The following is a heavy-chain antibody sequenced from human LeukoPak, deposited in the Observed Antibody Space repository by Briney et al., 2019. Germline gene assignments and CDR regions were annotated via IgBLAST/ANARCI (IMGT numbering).Heavy chain of an antibody. CDR2: IWYDGSNK. Sequence: PGGSLRLSXAASGFTFSSYGMHWVRQAPGKGLEWVAVIWYDGSNKYYADSVKGRFTISRDNSKNTLYLQMNSLRAEDTAVYYCAKDGTMVRGVINRAFDIWGQGTMVTVSS. D-gene: IGHD3-10*01. CDR1: GFTFSSYG. CDR3: AKDGTMVRGVINRAFDI. J-gene: IGHJ3*02. V-gene: IGHV3-33*06.